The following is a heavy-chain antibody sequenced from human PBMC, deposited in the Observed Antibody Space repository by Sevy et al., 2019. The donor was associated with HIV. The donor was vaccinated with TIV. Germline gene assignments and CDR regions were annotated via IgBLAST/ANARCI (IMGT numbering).Heavy chain of an antibody. CDR2: IHQSGST. J-gene: IGHJ4*02. V-gene: IGHV4-34*01. CDR3: ARGGPLSEFDSSGYFFDS. CDR1: GASFRNFY. D-gene: IGHD3-22*01. Sequence: SETLSLTCAVYGASFRNFYWSWIRQSPGKGLEWIGEIHQSGSTNFNPSLESRVTMSEDKSKSQLSLKLRSVTAADTAVYYCARGGPLSEFDSSGYFFDSWGPGTLVTVSS.